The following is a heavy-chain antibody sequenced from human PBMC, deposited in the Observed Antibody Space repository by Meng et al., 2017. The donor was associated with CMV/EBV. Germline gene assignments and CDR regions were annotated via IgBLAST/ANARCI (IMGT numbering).Heavy chain of an antibody. CDR2: INWNGGST. D-gene: IGHD3-22*01. V-gene: IGHV3-20*03. CDR3: ARFYYDSSGPLFDY. CDR1: GLTFDDYG. Sequence: ASGLTFDDYGMSWVRQAPGKGLEWVSGINWNGGSTGYADSVKGRFTISRDNAKNSLYLQMNSLRAEDTALYYCARFYYDSSGPLFDYWGQGTLVTVSS. J-gene: IGHJ4*02.